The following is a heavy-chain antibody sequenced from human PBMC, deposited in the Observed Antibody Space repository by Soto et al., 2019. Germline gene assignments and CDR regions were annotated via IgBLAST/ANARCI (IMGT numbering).Heavy chain of an antibody. CDR2: ISYDGSNK. D-gene: IGHD2-15*01. CDR3: ARDLEDIVVVVAATPYDAFDI. V-gene: IGHV3-30*03. Sequence: PGGSLRLSCAGSGFTFSTSWXSWVRQAPGKGLEWVAVISYDGSNKYYADSVKGRFTISRDNSKNTLYLQMNSLRAEDTAVYYCARDLEDIVVVVAATPYDAFDIWGQGTMVTVSS. CDR1: GFTFSTSW. J-gene: IGHJ3*02.